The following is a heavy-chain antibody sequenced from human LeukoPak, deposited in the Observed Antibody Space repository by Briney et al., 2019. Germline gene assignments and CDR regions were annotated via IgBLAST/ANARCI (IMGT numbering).Heavy chain of an antibody. CDR1: GFTFSNYG. V-gene: IGHV3-30*03. CDR3: ASDNPWFDP. CDR2: ISNDARGI. J-gene: IGHJ5*02. Sequence: GGSLRLSCAASGFTFSNYGMHWVRQAPGKGLEWVAVISNDARGIYYADSVKGRFTISRDNSKNTFYLQMNSLRIEDTAIYYCASDNPWFDPWGQGTLVTVSS.